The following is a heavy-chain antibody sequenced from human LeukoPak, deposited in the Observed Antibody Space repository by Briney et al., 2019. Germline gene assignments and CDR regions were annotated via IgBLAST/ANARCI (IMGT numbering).Heavy chain of an antibody. CDR2: IIGDGSTT. CDR1: GFTFSDYW. J-gene: IGHJ5*02. V-gene: IGHV3-74*01. D-gene: IGHD2-15*01. CDR3: TRRVSATRWFDP. Sequence: GGSLRLSCAASGFTFSDYWMHWVRQAPGKGLEWVSRIIGDGSTTIYADSVKGRFTISRDNAEKTMYLQMNSLRVEDTAVYYCTRRVSATRWFDPWGQGTLVTVSS.